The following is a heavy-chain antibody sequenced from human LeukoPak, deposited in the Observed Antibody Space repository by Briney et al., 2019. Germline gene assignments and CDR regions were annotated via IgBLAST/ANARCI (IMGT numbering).Heavy chain of an antibody. CDR1: GGTFSSYA. CDR2: IIPILGIA. CDR3: ARSSHPLSNDY. V-gene: IGHV1-69*04. J-gene: IGHJ4*02. D-gene: IGHD3-16*01. Sequence: SVKVSCKASGGTFSSYAISWVRQAPGQGLEWMGRIIPILGIANYAQKFQGRVTITADKSTSTAYMELSSLRSEDTAVYYCARSSHPLSNDYWGQGTLVTVSS.